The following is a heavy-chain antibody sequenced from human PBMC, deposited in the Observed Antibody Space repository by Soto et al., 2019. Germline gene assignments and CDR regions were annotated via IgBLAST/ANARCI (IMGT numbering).Heavy chain of an antibody. CDR3: ARGYSSGWYDY. CDR2: IYSGGST. V-gene: IGHV3-53*01. CDR1: GFTVSNSY. Sequence: EVQLVESGGGLIQPGGSLRLSCAASGFTVSNSYMSWVRQAPGKGLEWISVIYSGGSTYYAGSVKGRFTISRDNSKNTLYLQMNSLRAEDTAVYYCARGYSSGWYDYWGQGTLVTVSS. D-gene: IGHD6-19*01. J-gene: IGHJ4*02.